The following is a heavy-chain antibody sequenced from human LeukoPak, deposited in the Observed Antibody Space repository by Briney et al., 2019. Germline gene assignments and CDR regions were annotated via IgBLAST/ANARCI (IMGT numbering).Heavy chain of an antibody. J-gene: IGHJ3*02. CDR2: IYTNGST. D-gene: IGHD2-2*01. CDR3: ARQKCTSTSCLTKNAFDI. CDR1: GSISSYY. V-gene: IGHV4-4*09. Sequence: SETLSLTCTVSGSISSYYWSWIRQPPGKGLEWIGYIYTNGSTNYNPSLKSRVTIPVDTSKNQFSLDLSSVTAADTAVYYCARQKCTSTSCLTKNAFDIWGQGTMVTVSS.